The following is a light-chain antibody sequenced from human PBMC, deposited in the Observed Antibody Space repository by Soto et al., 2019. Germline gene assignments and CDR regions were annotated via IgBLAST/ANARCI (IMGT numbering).Light chain of an antibody. CDR3: QQYTSYST. CDR1: QSINSW. Sequence: DIQMTQSPSTLSASVGDRVTITCRASQSINSWLAWYQQKPGRAPKLLIYKASSLESGVPSRFSGSGSGTEFTLTISSLQPDDFATYYCQQYTSYSTFGQGTKVELK. J-gene: IGKJ1*01. CDR2: KAS. V-gene: IGKV1-5*03.